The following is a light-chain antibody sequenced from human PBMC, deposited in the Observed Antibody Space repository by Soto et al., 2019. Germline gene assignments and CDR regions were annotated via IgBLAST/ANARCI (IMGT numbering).Light chain of an antibody. CDR3: QQYNIYPYT. J-gene: IGKJ2*01. Sequence: DSQMTQSPSTLSASVGDRVTITCRASQSISSWLAWYQQKPGKAPNLLISKASTLESGVPSRFSGSGSGTEFTLTISSLQTDDFGAYYCQQYNIYPYTFGQGTKLEIK. CDR1: QSISSW. CDR2: KAS. V-gene: IGKV1-5*03.